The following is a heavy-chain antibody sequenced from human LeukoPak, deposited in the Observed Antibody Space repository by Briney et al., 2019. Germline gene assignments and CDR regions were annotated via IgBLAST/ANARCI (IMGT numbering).Heavy chain of an antibody. V-gene: IGHV3-23*01. Sequence: ETLSLTCAVYGGSFSGYYWSWIRQPPGKGPEWVSAISGSGGSTYYADSVKGRFTISRDNSKNTLYLQMNSLRAEDTAVYYCAKAEYCSGGSCYYFDYWGQGTLVTVSS. D-gene: IGHD2-15*01. CDR1: GGSFSGYY. J-gene: IGHJ4*02. CDR3: AKAEYCSGGSCYYFDY. CDR2: ISGSGGST.